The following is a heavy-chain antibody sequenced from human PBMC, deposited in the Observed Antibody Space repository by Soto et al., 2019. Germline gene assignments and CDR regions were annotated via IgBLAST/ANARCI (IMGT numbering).Heavy chain of an antibody. D-gene: IGHD3-10*01. V-gene: IGHV4-39*01. CDR2: IYYSGST. CDR1: GGSISSSSYY. CDR3: ARQDSGHYYYTSVMDV. Sequence: SETLSLTCTVSGGSISSSSYYWGWIRQPPGKGLEWIGSIYYSGSTYYNPSLKSRVTISVDTSKNQFSLKLSSVTAADTAVYYCARQDSGHYYYTSVMDVGGQGTTVTVSS. J-gene: IGHJ6*02.